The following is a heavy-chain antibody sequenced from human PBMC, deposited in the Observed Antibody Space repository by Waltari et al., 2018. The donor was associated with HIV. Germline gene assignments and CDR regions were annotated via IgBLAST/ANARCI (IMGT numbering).Heavy chain of an antibody. Sequence: QVQLVESGGGVVQPGRSLRLSCAASGLTFRSHGMHWVRQASGKGLEWVAVISYDGSNKYYADSVKGRFTISRDNSKNTLYLQMNSLRAEDTAVYYCAKDTDLTGFFYYYGLDVWGQGTTVTVSS. CDR2: ISYDGSNK. CDR1: GLTFRSHG. V-gene: IGHV3-30*18. D-gene: IGHD3-9*01. CDR3: AKDTDLTGFFYYYGLDV. J-gene: IGHJ6*02.